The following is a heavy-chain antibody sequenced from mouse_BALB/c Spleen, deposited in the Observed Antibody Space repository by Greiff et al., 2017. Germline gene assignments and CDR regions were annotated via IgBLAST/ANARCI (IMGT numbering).Heavy chain of an antibody. J-gene: IGHJ3*01. CDR2: ISDGGSYT. V-gene: IGHV5-4*02. CDR3: ARGSGYGNFWFAY. Sequence: EVKVVESGGGLVKPGGSLKLSCAASGFTFSDYYMYWVRQTPEKRLEWVATISDGGSYTYYPDSVKGRFTISRDNAKNNLYLQMSSLKSEDTAMYYCARGSGYGNFWFAYWGQGTLVTVSA. CDR1: GFTFSDYY. D-gene: IGHD2-10*02.